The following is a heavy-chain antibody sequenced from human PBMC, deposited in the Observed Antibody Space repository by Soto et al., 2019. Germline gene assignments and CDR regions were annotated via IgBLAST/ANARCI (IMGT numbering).Heavy chain of an antibody. J-gene: IGHJ4*02. CDR3: ARSITMVPLNDY. CDR1: GFTFSSYG. Sequence: GGSLRLSCAASGFTFSSYGMHWVRQAPGKGLEWVAVISYDGSNKYYADSVKGRFTISRDNAKNSLYLQMNSLRAEDTAVYYCARSITMVPLNDYWGQGTLVTVSS. CDR2: ISYDGSNK. D-gene: IGHD3-10*01. V-gene: IGHV3-30*03.